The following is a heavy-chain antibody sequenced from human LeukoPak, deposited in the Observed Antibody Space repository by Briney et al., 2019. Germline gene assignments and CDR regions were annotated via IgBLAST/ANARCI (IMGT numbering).Heavy chain of an antibody. D-gene: IGHD2-15*01. J-gene: IGHJ4*02. V-gene: IGHV3-30*02. CDR2: IRYDGSNK. Sequence: GGSLRLSCAASGFTFSSYGMHWVRQAPGKGLEWVAFIRYDGSNKYYADSVKGRFTISRDNSKNTLYLQMNSLRAEDTAVYYCAKYWVVAATFDYWGQGTLVTVSS. CDR1: GFTFSSYG. CDR3: AKYWVVAATFDY.